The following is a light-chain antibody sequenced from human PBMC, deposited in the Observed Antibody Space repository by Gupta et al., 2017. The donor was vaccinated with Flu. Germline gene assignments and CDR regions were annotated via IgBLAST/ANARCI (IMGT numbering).Light chain of an antibody. Sequence: EIVLTQSPGTLSLSPGERATLFCRASRHVSSNFLAWYQQKPGQAPRLLMSEASYRATGTPDRFSGSGSGTEFTLTISSLEPGDVAVYYCQQFGTIPFTFGPRTKVDIK. J-gene: IGKJ3*01. CDR1: RHVSSNF. V-gene: IGKV3-20*01. CDR2: EAS. CDR3: QQFGTIPFT.